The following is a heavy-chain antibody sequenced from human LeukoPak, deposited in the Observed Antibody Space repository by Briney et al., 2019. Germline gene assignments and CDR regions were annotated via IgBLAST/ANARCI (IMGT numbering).Heavy chain of an antibody. D-gene: IGHD1-26*01. CDR2: ISYDGSNK. J-gene: IGHJ5*02. V-gene: IGHV3-30*03. CDR3: ARDLSTSGSYL. Sequence: PGGSLRLSCAASGFSFSDAWMSWVRQAPGKGLEWVAVISYDGSNKYYADSVKGRFTISRDNSKNTLYLQMNSLRAEDTAVYYCARDLSTSGSYLWGQGTLVTVSS. CDR1: GFSFSDAW.